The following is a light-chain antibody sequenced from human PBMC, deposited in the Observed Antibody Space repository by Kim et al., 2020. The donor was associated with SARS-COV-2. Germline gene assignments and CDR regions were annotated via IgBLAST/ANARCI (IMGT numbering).Light chain of an antibody. CDR3: NSRDSSGNHYV. CDR1: SLRSYY. Sequence: ALGQTVRITCLGDSLRSYYASWYQQKPGQAPVLVIYGKNSRPSGIPDRFSGSSSGNTASLTITGAQAEDEADYYCNSRDSSGNHYVFGTGTKVTVL. CDR2: GKN. J-gene: IGLJ1*01. V-gene: IGLV3-19*01.